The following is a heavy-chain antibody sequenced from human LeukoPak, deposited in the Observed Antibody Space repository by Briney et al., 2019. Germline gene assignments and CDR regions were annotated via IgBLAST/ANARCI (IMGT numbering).Heavy chain of an antibody. CDR2: INSDGSST. V-gene: IGHV3-74*01. Sequence: QPGGSLRLSCAASGFTFSSYWMHWVRQAPGKGLVWVSRINSDGSSTIYADSVKGRFTISRDNAKNTLYLQMNSLRAEDTAVYYCVRDDALGYCSSTNCYTENWFDPWGQGTLVTVSS. J-gene: IGHJ5*02. CDR3: VRDDALGYCSSTNCYTENWFDP. D-gene: IGHD2-2*02. CDR1: GFTFSSYW.